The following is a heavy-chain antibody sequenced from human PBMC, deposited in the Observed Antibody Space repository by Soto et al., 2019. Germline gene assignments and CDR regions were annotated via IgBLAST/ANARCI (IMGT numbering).Heavy chain of an antibody. CDR1: GFSFSSYG. V-gene: IGHV3-30*18. D-gene: IGHD6-6*01. CDR3: AKDVGSSSSGGDWFDP. Sequence: PGGSLRLSCVASGFSFSSYGMHWVRQAPGKGLEWVAVISFDGSDKYYADSVKGRFTISRDNSKNTLYLQMNSLRTDDTAVYFCAKDVGSSSSGGDWFDPWGQGTLVTVSS. J-gene: IGHJ5*02. CDR2: ISFDGSDK.